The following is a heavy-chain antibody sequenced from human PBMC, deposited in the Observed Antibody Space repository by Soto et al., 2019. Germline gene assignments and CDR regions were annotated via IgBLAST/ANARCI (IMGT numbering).Heavy chain of an antibody. CDR3: ARGRYCLTGRCFSNWFDS. J-gene: IGHJ5*01. Sequence: SETLSLTCSVSGDSISNLDYFWAWIRQPPGQALEYIGYIYKSANTYYNPSFESRVAISVDTSKSQFSLNVTSVTAAETAVYFCARGRYCLTGRCFSNWFDSWGQGALVTVS. V-gene: IGHV4-30-4*01. CDR2: IYKSANT. CDR1: GDSISNLDYF. D-gene: IGHD7-27*01.